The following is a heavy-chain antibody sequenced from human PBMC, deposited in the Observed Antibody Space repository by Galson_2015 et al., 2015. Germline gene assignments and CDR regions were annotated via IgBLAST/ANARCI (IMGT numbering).Heavy chain of an antibody. J-gene: IGHJ4*02. V-gene: IGHV1-18*03. D-gene: IGHD3-3*01. Sequence: SVKVSCKASGYTFTSYGISWVRQAPGQGLEWMGWISAYNGNTNYAQKLQGRVTMTTDTSTSTAYMELRSLRSDDMAVYYCARDSRIRFLEWLLIPFDYWGQGTLVTVSS. CDR3: ARDSRIRFLEWLLIPFDY. CDR2: ISAYNGNT. CDR1: GYTFTSYG.